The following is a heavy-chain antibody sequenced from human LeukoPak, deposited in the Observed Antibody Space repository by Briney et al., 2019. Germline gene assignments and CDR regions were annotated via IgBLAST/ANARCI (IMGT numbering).Heavy chain of an antibody. J-gene: IGHJ4*02. CDR3: ARGLAARKRFDY. CDR2: INHSGST. V-gene: IGHV4-34*01. Sequence: KTSETLSLTCAVYGGSFNGYYWSWIRQPPGKGLEWIGEINHSGSTNYNPSLKSRVTISVDTSKNQFSLKLSSVTAADTAVYYCARGLAARKRFDYWGQGTLVTVSS. D-gene: IGHD6-19*01. CDR1: GGSFNGYY.